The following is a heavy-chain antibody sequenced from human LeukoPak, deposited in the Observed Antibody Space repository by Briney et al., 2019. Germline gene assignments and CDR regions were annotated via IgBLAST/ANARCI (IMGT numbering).Heavy chain of an antibody. D-gene: IGHD4-17*01. V-gene: IGHV1-2*02. CDR1: GYTFTGYY. CDR2: INPNSGGT. J-gene: IGHJ4*02. Sequence: ASVKVSCKASGYTFTGYYMHWVRQAPGQGLEWMGWINPNSGGTNYAQKFQGRVTMTRDTPISTAYMELSRLRSDDTAVYYCARDRGLSRSYGDYDYWGQGTLVTVSS. CDR3: ARDRGLSRSYGDYDY.